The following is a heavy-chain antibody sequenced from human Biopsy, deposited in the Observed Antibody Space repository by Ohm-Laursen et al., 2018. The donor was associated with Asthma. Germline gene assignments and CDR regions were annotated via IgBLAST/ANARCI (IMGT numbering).Heavy chain of an antibody. CDR3: AKRRGYSGHDNDY. Sequence: SLRLSCTASGFAFDSYAMYWVRQSPGKGLEWVAVISYDGNHKFYEDSVKGRFTTSRDNSKNALYLQMNSLRTEDTAVYYCAKRRGYSGHDNDYWGQGTLVIVSS. D-gene: IGHD5-12*01. CDR1: GFAFDSYA. CDR2: ISYDGNHK. J-gene: IGHJ4*02. V-gene: IGHV3-30*18.